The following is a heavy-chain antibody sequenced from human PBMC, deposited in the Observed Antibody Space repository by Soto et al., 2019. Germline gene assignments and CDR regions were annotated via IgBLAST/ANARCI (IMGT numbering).Heavy chain of an antibody. CDR2: ISGSGGST. Sequence: EVQLLESGGGLVQPGGSLRLSCAASGFTFSSYAMSWVRQAPGKGLEWVSAISGSGGSTYYADSVKGRFTISRDNSKNTLYLQMNSLRAEDTAVYYCAKGLRYCTNGVCPAFPQYYYYGMDVWGQGTTVTVSS. CDR1: GFTFSSYA. V-gene: IGHV3-23*01. D-gene: IGHD2-8*01. CDR3: AKGLRYCTNGVCPAFPQYYYYGMDV. J-gene: IGHJ6*02.